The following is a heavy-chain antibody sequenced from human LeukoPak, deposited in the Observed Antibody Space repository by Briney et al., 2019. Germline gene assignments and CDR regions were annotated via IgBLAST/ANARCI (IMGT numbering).Heavy chain of an antibody. CDR2: IKSKTDGGTT. Sequence: GGSLRLSCAASGFTFSTYWMSWVRQAPGKGLEWVGRIKSKTDGGTTDYAAPVKGRFTISRDDSKNTLYLQMNSLKTEDTAVYYCTTDVDTAMVTANDYWGQGTLVTVSS. CDR3: TTDVDTAMVTANDY. J-gene: IGHJ4*02. V-gene: IGHV3-15*01. CDR1: GFTFSTYW. D-gene: IGHD5-18*01.